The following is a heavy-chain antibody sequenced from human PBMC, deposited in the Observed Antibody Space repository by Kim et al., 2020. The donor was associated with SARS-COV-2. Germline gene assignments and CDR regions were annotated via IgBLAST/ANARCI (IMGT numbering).Heavy chain of an antibody. J-gene: IGHJ2*01. CDR2: IYSGGST. CDR3: ARGRNPIHGAGYKYNWIAGWYFDL. CDR1: GFTVSSNY. Sequence: GGSLRLSCAASGFTVSSNYMSWVRQAPGKGLEWVSVIYSGGSTYYADSVKGRFTISRDNSKNTLYLQMNSLRAEDTAVYYCARGRNPIHGAGYKYNWIAGWYFDLWGRGTLVTVSS. V-gene: IGHV3-53*01. D-gene: IGHD1-20*01.